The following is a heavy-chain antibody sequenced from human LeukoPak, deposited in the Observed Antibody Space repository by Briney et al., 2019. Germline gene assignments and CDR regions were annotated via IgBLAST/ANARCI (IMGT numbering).Heavy chain of an antibody. Sequence: ASVKVSCKASGGTFSSYAISWVRQAPGQGLEWMGIINPSGGSTSYAQKFQGRVTMTRDTSTSTVYMELSSLRSEDTAVYYCARGPSLVVVTAIPFDYWGQGTLVTVSS. CDR2: INPSGGST. CDR3: ARGPSLVVVTAIPFDY. V-gene: IGHV1-46*01. J-gene: IGHJ4*02. CDR1: GGTFSSYA. D-gene: IGHD2-21*02.